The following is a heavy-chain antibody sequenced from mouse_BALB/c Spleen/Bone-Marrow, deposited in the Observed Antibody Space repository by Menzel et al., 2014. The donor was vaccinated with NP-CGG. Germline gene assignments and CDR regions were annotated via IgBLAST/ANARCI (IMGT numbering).Heavy chain of an antibody. CDR1: GFNIEDTY. Sequence: DVKLVESGAELVKPGASVKLSCTASGFNIEDTYMHWVKQRPEQGLEWIGRIDPANGNTKYDPKFQGKATITADTSSNTAYLQLSSLTSEDTAVYYCANYRYGWYFDVWGAGTTVTVSS. J-gene: IGHJ1*01. V-gene: IGHV14-3*02. CDR2: IDPANGNT. D-gene: IGHD2-14*01. CDR3: ANYRYGWYFDV.